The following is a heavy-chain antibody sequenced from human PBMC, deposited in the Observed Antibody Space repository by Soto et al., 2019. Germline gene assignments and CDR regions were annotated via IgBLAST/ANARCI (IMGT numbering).Heavy chain of an antibody. D-gene: IGHD3-16*02. CDR3: ARIVVPTTYFDT. CDR2: INPNNGDT. V-gene: IGHV1-2*02. Sequence: ASVKVSCKASGDTLTNSYLHWVRQAPGQGLEWLGWINPNNGDTNYAQKFRGRVTMTRDTSNNTVYMELTRLTSDDTAVYFCARIVVPTTYFDTWGQRTPVTVSS. CDR1: GDTLTNSY. J-gene: IGHJ4*02.